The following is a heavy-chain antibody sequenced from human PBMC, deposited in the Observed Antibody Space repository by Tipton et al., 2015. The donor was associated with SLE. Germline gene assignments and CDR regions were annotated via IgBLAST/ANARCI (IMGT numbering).Heavy chain of an antibody. V-gene: IGHV4-59*01. CDR3: AAQPVAGLWYFDL. D-gene: IGHD1-14*01. CDR1: GGSIRSYY. CDR2: IYYSGST. Sequence: TLSLTCTVSGGSIRSYYWSWMRQPPGKGLERIVSIYYSGSTNYNPSLKSRVTISVDTSKNQFSLKLSSVTAADTAVYYCAAQPVAGLWYFDLWGRGPLVTVSS. J-gene: IGHJ2*01.